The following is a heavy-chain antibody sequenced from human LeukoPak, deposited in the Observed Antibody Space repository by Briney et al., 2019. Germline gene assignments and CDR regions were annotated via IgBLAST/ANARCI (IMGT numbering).Heavy chain of an antibody. V-gene: IGHV4-31*03. CDR3: ARDQPGGYYYYYYGMDV. J-gene: IGHJ6*02. CDR2: IYYSGST. CDR1: GGSVSSGGYY. D-gene: IGHD1-14*01. Sequence: SETLSLTCTVSGGSVSSGGYYWSWIRQHPGKGLEWIGYIYYSGSTYYNPSLKSRVTISVDTSKNQFSLKLSSVTAADTAVYYCARDQPGGYYYYYYGMDVWGQGTTVTVSS.